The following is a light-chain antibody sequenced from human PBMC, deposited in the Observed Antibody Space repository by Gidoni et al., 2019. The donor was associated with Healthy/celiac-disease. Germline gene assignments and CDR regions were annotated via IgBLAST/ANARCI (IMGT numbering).Light chain of an antibody. J-gene: IGLJ3*02. Sequence: QSALTQPASVSGSPGQSITIPCTGTSSDVASYNLVSWYQQHPGKAPKLMIYEVSKRPSGVSNRFSGSKSGNTASLTISGLQAEDEADYYCCSYAGSSWVFGGGTKLTVL. V-gene: IGLV2-23*02. CDR3: CSYAGSSWV. CDR1: SSDVASYNL. CDR2: EVS.